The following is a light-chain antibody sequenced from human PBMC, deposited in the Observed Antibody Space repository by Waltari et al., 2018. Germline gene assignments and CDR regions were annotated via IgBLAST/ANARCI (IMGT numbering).Light chain of an antibody. CDR2: GAS. CDR1: QTIFMF. Sequence: DIQMTQSPSSLSASLGDRVTITCRASQTIFMFLNWYQQRPGKAPNLLIYGASNLLSGVPSRFSGSGSGTDFTLTISSLQPEDVATYYCQESFTSPRTFVPGTKVEI. J-gene: IGKJ1*01. V-gene: IGKV1-39*01. CDR3: QESFTSPRT.